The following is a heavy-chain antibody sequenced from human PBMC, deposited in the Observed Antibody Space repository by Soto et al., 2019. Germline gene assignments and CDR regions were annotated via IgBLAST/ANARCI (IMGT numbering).Heavy chain of an antibody. V-gene: IGHV1-46*03. Sequence: ASVKVSCKASGYTFTSYYMHWVRQAPGQGLEWMGIINPSGGSTSYAQKFQGRVTMTRDTSTSTVYMELSSLRSEDTAVYYCAREDSSGSTSGAFDIWGQGTMVTVSS. CDR3: AREDSSGSTSGAFDI. CDR1: GYTFTSYY. J-gene: IGHJ3*02. CDR2: INPSGGST. D-gene: IGHD6-19*01.